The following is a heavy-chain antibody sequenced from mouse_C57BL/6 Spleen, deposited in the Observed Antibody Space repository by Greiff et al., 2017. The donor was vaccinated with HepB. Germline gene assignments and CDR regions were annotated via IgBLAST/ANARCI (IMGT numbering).Heavy chain of an antibody. D-gene: IGHD1-1*01. CDR2: IYPRSGNT. V-gene: IGHV1-81*01. J-gene: IGHJ2*01. CDR3: ARNRRDYYGSSYEFDY. Sequence: QVQLQQSGAELARPGASVKLSCKASGYTFTSYGISWVKQRTGQGLEWIGEIYPRSGNTYYIEKFKGKATLTADKSSSTAYMELRSLTSEDSAVYFCARNRRDYYGSSYEFDYWGQGTTLTVSS. CDR1: GYTFTSYG.